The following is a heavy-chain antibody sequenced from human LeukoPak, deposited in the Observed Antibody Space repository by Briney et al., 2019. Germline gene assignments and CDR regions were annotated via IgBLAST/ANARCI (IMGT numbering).Heavy chain of an antibody. CDR1: GFTFGNYV. CDR2: ISGSGGNT. CDR3: AKSRYGGYDFFDY. Sequence: GGSLRLSCAASGFTFGNYVLTWVRQAPGKGLEWVSTISGSGGNTFYADSVKGRFTISRDSSRNTLFLQMSSLRAGGTAIYYWAKSRYGGYDFFDYWGQGALVTVSS. D-gene: IGHD5-12*01. V-gene: IGHV3-23*01. J-gene: IGHJ4*02.